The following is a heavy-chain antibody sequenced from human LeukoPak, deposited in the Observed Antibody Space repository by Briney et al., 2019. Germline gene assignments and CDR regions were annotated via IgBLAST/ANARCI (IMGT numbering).Heavy chain of an antibody. V-gene: IGHV4-59*12. CDR1: GDSISRYY. D-gene: IGHD6-19*01. CDR3: ASSIAVANNDFDY. J-gene: IGHJ4*02. CDR2: NIYDSGST. Sequence: SETLSLTCTVSGDSISRYYWNWIRQPPGKGLEWIGYNIYDSGSTKYNPSLKSRVTISMDPSKNQFSLQLNSVTPEDTAVYYCASSIAVANNDFDYWGQGTLVTVSS.